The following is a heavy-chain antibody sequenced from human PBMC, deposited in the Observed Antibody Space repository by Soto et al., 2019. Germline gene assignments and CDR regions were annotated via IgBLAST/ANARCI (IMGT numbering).Heavy chain of an antibody. J-gene: IGHJ3*02. D-gene: IGHD1-26*01. CDR1: GFTFDDYA. Sequence: EVQLVESGGGLVQPGRSLRLSCAASGFTFDDYAMHWVRQAPGKGLEWVSGISWNSGSIGYADSVKGRFTISRDNAKNSLYLHMNSLRAEDTALYYCAPGGRELLSDAFDIWGQGTMVTVSS. CDR2: ISWNSGSI. CDR3: APGGRELLSDAFDI. V-gene: IGHV3-9*01.